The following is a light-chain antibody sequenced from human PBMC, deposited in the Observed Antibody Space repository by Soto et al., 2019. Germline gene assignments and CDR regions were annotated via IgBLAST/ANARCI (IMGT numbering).Light chain of an antibody. V-gene: IGKV1-39*01. CDR2: AAS. CDR3: HQRYSTLIYT. J-gene: IGKJ2*01. Sequence: DIQMTQSPSSLSASVGDRVTITCRASQSISSYLNWYQQKPGKAPKLLIYAASSLQSGVPSRFSGSGSGTDFTLTISSLQPEDFPTYYCHQRYSTLIYTFGQGTKLEIK. CDR1: QSISSY.